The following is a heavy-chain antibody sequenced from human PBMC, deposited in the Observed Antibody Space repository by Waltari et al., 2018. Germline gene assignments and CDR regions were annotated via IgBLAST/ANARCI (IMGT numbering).Heavy chain of an antibody. D-gene: IGHD6-13*01. CDR2: INHSGSP. Sequence: QVQLQQWGAGRVKPSETLSLTCAVYGGSFSGYYWSWIRQPPGKGLEWIGEINHSGSPPYNPSLTSRVTISVDTSKNQFSLKLSSVTAADTALYYCARQAAAGSGFDYWGQGTLVTVSS. J-gene: IGHJ4*02. V-gene: IGHV4-34*01. CDR3: ARQAAAGSGFDY. CDR1: GGSFSGYY.